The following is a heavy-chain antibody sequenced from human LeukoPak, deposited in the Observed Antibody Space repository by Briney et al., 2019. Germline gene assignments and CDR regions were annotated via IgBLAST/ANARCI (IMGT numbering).Heavy chain of an antibody. D-gene: IGHD6-13*01. CDR2: ISAYNGNT. V-gene: IGHV1-18*01. Sequence: ASMKVSCKASGYTFTSYGISWVRQAPGQGLEWMGWISAYNGNTNYAQKLQGRVTMTTDTSTSTAYMELRSLRSDDTAVYYCARSRPGSPYYYYMDVWGKGTTVTVSS. CDR3: ARSRPGSPYYYYMDV. J-gene: IGHJ6*03. CDR1: GYTFTSYG.